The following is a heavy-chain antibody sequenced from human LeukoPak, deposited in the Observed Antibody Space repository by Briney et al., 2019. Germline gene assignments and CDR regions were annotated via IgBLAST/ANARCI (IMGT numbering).Heavy chain of an antibody. V-gene: IGHV3-13*01. Sequence: PGGSLRLSCVASGFTFRTHDMHWVRQPTGKGPEWVSGTGTTGDTYYPGSVKGRFTISREDGKNSLYLQMNSLRVGDTAVYFCARGRPGSGWGTLGFDIWGQGTMVTVSS. CDR3: ARGRPGSGWGTLGFDI. J-gene: IGHJ3*02. D-gene: IGHD6-19*01. CDR1: GFTFRTHD. CDR2: TGTTGDT.